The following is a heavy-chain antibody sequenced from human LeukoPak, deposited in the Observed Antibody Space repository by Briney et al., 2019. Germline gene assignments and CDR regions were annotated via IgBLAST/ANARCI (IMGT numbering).Heavy chain of an antibody. CDR2: IYSGGST. J-gene: IGHJ5*02. CDR3: ARGPVYSSSWNWFDP. Sequence: PGGSLRLSCAASGFTVSSNYMSWVRQAPGKGLEWVSVIYSGGSTYYADSVKGRFTISRDNSKNTLYLQMNSLRAEDTAVYYCARGPVYSSSWNWFDPWGHGTLVTVSS. V-gene: IGHV3-53*01. CDR1: GFTVSSNY. D-gene: IGHD6-13*01.